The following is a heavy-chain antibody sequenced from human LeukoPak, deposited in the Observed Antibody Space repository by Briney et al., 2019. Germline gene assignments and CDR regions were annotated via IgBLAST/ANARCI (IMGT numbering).Heavy chain of an antibody. Sequence: GSLRLSCAASGFTFSSYSMNWVRQAPGKGLEWIGSIYYSGSTYYNPSLKSRVTISVDTSKNQFSLKLSSVTAADTAVYYCARHAEARPNSGYDFVIYYFDYWGQGTLVTVSS. CDR2: IYYSGST. CDR1: GFTFSSYSMN. V-gene: IGHV4-39*01. J-gene: IGHJ4*02. CDR3: ARHAEARPNSGYDFVIYYFDY. D-gene: IGHD5-12*01.